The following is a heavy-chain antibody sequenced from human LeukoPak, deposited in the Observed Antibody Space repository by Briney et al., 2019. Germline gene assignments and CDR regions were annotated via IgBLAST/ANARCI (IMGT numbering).Heavy chain of an antibody. D-gene: IGHD6-13*01. Sequence: ASVKVSCKASGYTFTSYDINWVRQATGQGLEWTGWMNPNSGNTGYAQKFQGRVTMTRSTSISTAYMELSSLRSEDTAVYYCARGRYSSSLYYYYYYGMDVWGQGTTVTVSS. J-gene: IGHJ6*02. CDR3: ARGRYSSSLYYYYYYGMDV. CDR2: MNPNSGNT. V-gene: IGHV1-8*01. CDR1: GYTFTSYD.